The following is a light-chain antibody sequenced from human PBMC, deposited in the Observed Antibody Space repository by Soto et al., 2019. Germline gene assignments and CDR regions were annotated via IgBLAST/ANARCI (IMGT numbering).Light chain of an antibody. J-gene: IGKJ4*01. CDR2: SAS. V-gene: IGKV1-39*01. Sequence: DIQLTQSPSSLSASVGDTVSITCRASHYIGSFLNWYQQKPGKAPQLLISSASGWQGGLTSRFTGSGSGTDFILTITNLQPEDAATYFCQQSSTPPLTFGGGTKVEI. CDR1: HYIGSF. CDR3: QQSSTPPLT.